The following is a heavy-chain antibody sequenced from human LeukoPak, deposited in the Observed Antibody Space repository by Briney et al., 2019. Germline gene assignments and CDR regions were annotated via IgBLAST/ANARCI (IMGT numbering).Heavy chain of an antibody. CDR3: AKTVRPFLEWLLRPFDY. D-gene: IGHD3-3*01. J-gene: IGHJ4*02. V-gene: IGHV3-23*01. CDR2: INDSGGST. Sequence: GGSLRLSCAASGFTFSSYALSWVRQAPGKGLEWVSVINDSGGSTYYADSVKGRFTISRDNSKNTLWLQMNSLRAGDTAVYYCAKTVRPFLEWLLRPFDYWGQGTLVTVSS. CDR1: GFTFSSYA.